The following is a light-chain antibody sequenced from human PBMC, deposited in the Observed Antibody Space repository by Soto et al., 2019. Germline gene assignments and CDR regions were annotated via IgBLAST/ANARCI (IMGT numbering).Light chain of an antibody. CDR1: QSISTW. Sequence: DIQMTQSPYTLSASVGDRVTIICRASQSISTWLAWYQLKPGKATKLLIYDASTLEGGVPSRFSGIGSGTEFTLTISGLQPDDFATYGCQHSWTFGQGTRLEIK. CDR2: DAS. CDR3: QHSWT. J-gene: IGKJ1*01. V-gene: IGKV1-5*02.